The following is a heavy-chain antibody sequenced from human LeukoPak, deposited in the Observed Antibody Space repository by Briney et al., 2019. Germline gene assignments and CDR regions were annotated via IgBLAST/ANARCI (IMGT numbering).Heavy chain of an antibody. CDR2: ISAYNGNT. J-gene: IGHJ4*02. CDR1: GYTFTNYG. CDR3: ARGRDGYNPTADY. V-gene: IGHV1-18*01. D-gene: IGHD5-24*01. Sequence: ASVRVTCKASGYTFTNYGISWVRRAPGQGLEWMGWISAYNGNTNYAQKVQDRVTMTTDTSTSTGYMELRSLRSDDTAVYYCARGRDGYNPTADYWGQGTLVTVSS.